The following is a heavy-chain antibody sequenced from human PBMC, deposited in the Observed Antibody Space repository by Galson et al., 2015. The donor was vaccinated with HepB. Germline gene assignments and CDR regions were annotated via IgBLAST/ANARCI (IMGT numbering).Heavy chain of an antibody. CDR1: GFTFSSYS. CDR2: ISSSSSYI. Sequence: LRLSCAASGFTFSSYSMNWVRQAPGKGLEWVSSISSSSSYIYYADSVKGRFTISRDNAKNSLYLQMNSLRAEDTAVYYCARDGATYCGGDCSYPYYYYGMDVWGQGTTVTVSS. J-gene: IGHJ6*02. V-gene: IGHV3-21*01. D-gene: IGHD2-21*02. CDR3: ARDGATYCGGDCSYPYYYYGMDV.